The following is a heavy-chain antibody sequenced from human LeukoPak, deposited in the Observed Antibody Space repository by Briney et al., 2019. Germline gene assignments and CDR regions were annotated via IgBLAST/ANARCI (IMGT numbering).Heavy chain of an antibody. CDR3: ARGVYYDSSGYSKGAFDI. CDR2: IDYSGST. Sequence: SETLSLTCTVSGGSISSYYWSWIRQPPGRGLEWIGYIDYSGSTNYNPSLKSRVTISVDTSKNQFSLKLSSVTAADTAVYYCARGVYYDSSGYSKGAFDIWGQGTMVTVSS. J-gene: IGHJ3*02. CDR1: GGSISSYY. V-gene: IGHV4-59*01. D-gene: IGHD3-22*01.